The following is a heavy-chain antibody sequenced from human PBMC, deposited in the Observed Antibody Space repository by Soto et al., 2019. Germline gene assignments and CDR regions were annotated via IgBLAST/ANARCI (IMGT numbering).Heavy chain of an antibody. CDR1: GGSISSYY. CDR3: ARDHHSYYDTSGYYPYFDF. Sequence: PSETLSLTCPVSGGSISSYYWSWIRQPPGKGLEWIGNIYYSGSTNYNPSFKSRVAISLDTSNNQFSLRLTSLTAADTAVYFCARDHHSYYDTSGYYPYFDFWGQGTLVTVSS. CDR2: IYYSGST. V-gene: IGHV4-59*01. D-gene: IGHD3-22*01. J-gene: IGHJ4*02.